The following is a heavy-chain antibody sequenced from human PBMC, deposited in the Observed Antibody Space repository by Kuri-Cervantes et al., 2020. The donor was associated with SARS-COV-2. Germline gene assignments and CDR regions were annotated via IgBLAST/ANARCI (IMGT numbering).Heavy chain of an antibody. J-gene: IGHJ4*02. D-gene: IGHD2-21*02. CDR2: IYYSGST. CDR1: GGSISSYY. Sequence: SETLSLTCTVSGGSISSYYWGWIRQPPGKGLEWIGSIYYSGSTYYNPSLKSRVTISVDTSKNQFSLKLSSVTAADTAVYYCARQGWVTATWYFDYWGQRTLVTVSS. V-gene: IGHV4-39*01. CDR3: ARQGWVTATWYFDY.